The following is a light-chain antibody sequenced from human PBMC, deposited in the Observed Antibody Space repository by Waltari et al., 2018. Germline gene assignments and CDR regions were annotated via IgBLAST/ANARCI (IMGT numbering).Light chain of an antibody. V-gene: IGKV1-39*01. CDR1: QSLSSY. CDR2: AAS. J-gene: IGKJ3*01. Sequence: DIQMTQSPSSLSASVGDSVTIPCRASQSLSSYLNWYQQKPGKAPKILIYAASSLQSGVPARFSGSGSGTDFTLTISSLQPEDFATYYCQQSYSTPGFTFGPGTKVDIK. CDR3: QQSYSTPGFT.